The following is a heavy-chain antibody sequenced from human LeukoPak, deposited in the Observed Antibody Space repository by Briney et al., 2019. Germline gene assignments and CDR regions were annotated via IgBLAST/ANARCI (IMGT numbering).Heavy chain of an antibody. J-gene: IGHJ4*02. Sequence: ASVKVSCKASGYTFTSYGISWVRQAAGQGLEWMGWISAYNGNTNYAQNLQGRVTMTTDTSTTTAYMEPRSLRSDDTAVYYCARDRGSGWFVYWGQGTLVTVSS. CDR2: ISAYNGNT. V-gene: IGHV1-18*01. D-gene: IGHD6-19*01. CDR3: ARDRGSGWFVY. CDR1: GYTFTSYG.